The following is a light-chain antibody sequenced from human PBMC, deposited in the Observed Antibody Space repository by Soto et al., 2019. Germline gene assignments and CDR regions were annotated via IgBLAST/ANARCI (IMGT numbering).Light chain of an antibody. CDR3: SSHAGSNNYV. V-gene: IGLV2-8*01. J-gene: IGLJ1*01. CDR2: KVS. Sequence: QTVLTQPPSASGSPGQSVTISCTGTSSDVGVYNYVSWYQQHPGKAPNLMIYKVSKRPSGVPYPFSGSKSGNTASPTVSGPQAEDEADYYCSSHAGSNNYVFGTGTKVTVL. CDR1: SSDVGVYNY.